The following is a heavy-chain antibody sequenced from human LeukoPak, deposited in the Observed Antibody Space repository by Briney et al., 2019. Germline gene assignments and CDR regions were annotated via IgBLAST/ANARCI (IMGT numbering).Heavy chain of an antibody. CDR2: IRSKANSYAA. D-gene: IGHD3-9*01. Sequence: GGSLRLSCAASGFTFSGSAMHWVRQASGKGLEWVGRIRSKANSYAAAYAASVKGRFTISRDDSKNTAYLQMNSLKTEDTAVYYCAKRGLYHDGLTGWVEYIQLWGQGTLVTVSS. CDR3: AKRGLYHDGLTGWVEYIQL. V-gene: IGHV3-73*01. J-gene: IGHJ1*01. CDR1: GFTFSGSA.